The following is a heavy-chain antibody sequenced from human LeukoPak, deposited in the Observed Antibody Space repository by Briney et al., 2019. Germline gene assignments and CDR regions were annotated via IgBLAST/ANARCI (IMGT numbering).Heavy chain of an antibody. Sequence: GGSLRLSCAASGFIFSDYYMSWIRQAPGKGLEWISYISSSSSYTNYVDSVKGRFTISRDNAKNSLYLHMNSLRAEDTAVYYCARAVSVSSYYFDCWGQGTLVTVSS. D-gene: IGHD5/OR15-5a*01. J-gene: IGHJ4*02. CDR1: GFIFSDYY. CDR3: ARAVSVSSYYFDC. V-gene: IGHV3-11*05. CDR2: ISSSSSYT.